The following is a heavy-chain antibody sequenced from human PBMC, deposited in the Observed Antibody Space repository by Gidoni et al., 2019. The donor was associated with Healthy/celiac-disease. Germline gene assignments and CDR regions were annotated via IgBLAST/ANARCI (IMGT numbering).Heavy chain of an antibody. J-gene: IGHJ6*02. CDR3: ARPVVAYGMDV. CDR2: IYYSGST. V-gene: IGHV4-39*01. D-gene: IGHD2-15*01. CDR1: GGSISSSSYY. Sequence: QLQLQESGPGLVKPSETLSLTCTVSGGSISSSSYYWGWIRQPPGKGLEWIGSIYYSGSTYYNPSLKSRVTISVDTSKNQFSLKLSSVTAADTAVYYCARPVVAYGMDVWGQGTTVTVSS.